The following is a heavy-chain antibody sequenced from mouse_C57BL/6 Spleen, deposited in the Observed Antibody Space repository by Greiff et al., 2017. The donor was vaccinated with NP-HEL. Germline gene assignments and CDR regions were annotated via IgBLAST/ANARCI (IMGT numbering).Heavy chain of an antibody. CDR3: ARGATVAWYFEV. CDR1: GYAFSSYW. D-gene: IGHD1-1*01. V-gene: IGHV1-80*01. Sequence: QVQLKESGAELVKPGASVKISCKASGYAFSSYWMNWVKQRPGKGLEWIGQIYPGDGDTNYNGKFKGKATLTADKSSSTAYMQLSSLTSEDSAVYFCARGATVAWYFEVWGTGTTVTVSS. J-gene: IGHJ1*03. CDR2: IYPGDGDT.